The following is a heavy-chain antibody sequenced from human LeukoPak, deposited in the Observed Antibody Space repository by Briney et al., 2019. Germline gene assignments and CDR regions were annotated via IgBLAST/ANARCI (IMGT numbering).Heavy chain of an antibody. V-gene: IGHV5-51*01. Sequence: HGESLKISCKGSGYSFTSYWIGWVRQLPGKGLEWMGIIYPGDSDTRYSPSFQGQVTISVDKSISTAYLQWRSLKASDSAIYYCVRVDPLRWLYYFDYWGRGTLVTVSS. CDR1: GYSFTSYW. J-gene: IGHJ4*02. D-gene: IGHD5-12*01. CDR3: VRVDPLRWLYYFDY. CDR2: IYPGDSDT.